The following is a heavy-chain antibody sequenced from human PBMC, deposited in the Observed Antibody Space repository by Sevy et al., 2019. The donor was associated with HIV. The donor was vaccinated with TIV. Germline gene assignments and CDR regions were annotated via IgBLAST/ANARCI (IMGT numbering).Heavy chain of an antibody. J-gene: IGHJ3*02. CDR2: IKQDGSEK. V-gene: IGHV3-7*01. Sequence: GGSLRLSCAASGFTFSSYWMSWVRQAPGKGLEWVANIKQDGSEKHYVDSVKGRFTISRDNAKNSLYLQMNSLRAEDTAVYYCASTVELYYYFWSGYYTGRLDDAFDIWGQGTMVTVSS. D-gene: IGHD3-3*01. CDR3: ASTVELYYYFWSGYYTGRLDDAFDI. CDR1: GFTFSSYW.